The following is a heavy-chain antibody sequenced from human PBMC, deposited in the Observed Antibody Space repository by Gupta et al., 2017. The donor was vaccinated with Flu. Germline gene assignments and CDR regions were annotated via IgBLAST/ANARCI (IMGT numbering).Heavy chain of an antibody. CDR2: ISYDGSNK. J-gene: IGHJ4*02. D-gene: IGHD7-27*01. V-gene: IGHV3-30*18. Sequence: QVQLVESGGGVVQPGRSLRLSCAASGFTFSSYGMHWVRQAPGKGLEWVAVISYDGSNKSYADSVKGRFTISRDNSKNTLYLQVNSLRAEDTAVYYCAKDSSNWEYYFDYWGQGTLVTVSS. CDR3: AKDSSNWEYYFDY. CDR1: GFTFSSYG.